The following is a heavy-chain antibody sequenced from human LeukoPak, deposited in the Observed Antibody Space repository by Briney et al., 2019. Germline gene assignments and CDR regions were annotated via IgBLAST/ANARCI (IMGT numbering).Heavy chain of an antibody. CDR2: IYYSGST. CDR3: ARAVAYGVDTGYFDY. J-gene: IGHJ4*02. Sequence: SETLSLTCTVSDGSINSFYWSWIRQPPGKGLDWIGYIYYSGSTNYNPSLKSRVTISVDTSKNQFSLNLNSVTAADTAVYYCARAVAYGVDTGYFDYWGQGTLVTVSS. CDR1: DGSINSFY. D-gene: IGHD2-8*02. V-gene: IGHV4-59*01.